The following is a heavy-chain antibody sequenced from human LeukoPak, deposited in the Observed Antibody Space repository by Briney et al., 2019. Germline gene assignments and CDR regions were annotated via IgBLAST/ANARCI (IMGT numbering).Heavy chain of an antibody. CDR1: GFILSRYG. Sequence: GGSLRLSCEASGFILSRYGVNWVRQAPGKGLEWVAFIRFDGSNKNHEDSVKGRFIISRDNSKNTVYLQMNTLGPEDTALYYCAREDYGGNMDVWGKGTTVTVSS. D-gene: IGHD4-23*01. J-gene: IGHJ6*04. V-gene: IGHV3-30*02. CDR2: IRFDGSNK. CDR3: AREDYGGNMDV.